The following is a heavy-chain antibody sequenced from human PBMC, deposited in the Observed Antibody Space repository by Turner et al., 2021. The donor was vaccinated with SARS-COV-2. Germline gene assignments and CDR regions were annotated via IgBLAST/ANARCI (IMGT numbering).Heavy chain of an antibody. V-gene: IGHV3-21*01. D-gene: IGHD3-22*01. CDR1: GFTFSSYS. Sequence: EVQLVESGGGLFKPVGSLRLSCAASGFTFSSYSMNWVRQAPGKGLEWVSSISISSSYIDYADSVKGRFTISRDNAKNSLYLQMNSLRAEDTAVYYCARWGPYYYDSSGYYPDAFDIWGQGTMVTVSS. CDR3: ARWGPYYYDSSGYYPDAFDI. J-gene: IGHJ3*02. CDR2: ISISSSYI.